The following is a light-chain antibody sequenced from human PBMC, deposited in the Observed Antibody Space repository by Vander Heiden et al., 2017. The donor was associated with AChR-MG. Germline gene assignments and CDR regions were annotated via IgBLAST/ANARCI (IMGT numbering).Light chain of an antibody. CDR1: QSVLNSSNNKNY. CDR2: WAA. CDR3: QQYYSTWT. J-gene: IGKJ1*01. V-gene: IGKV4-1*01. Sequence: AITQSAATLAVSLGERATINCKSSQSVLNSSNNKNYLGWYQQKPGQPPKLLIYWAATRESGVPDRFSGSGAGTDFTLTSSSLQAEDVAVYYWQQYYSTWTFGQGTKVEIK.